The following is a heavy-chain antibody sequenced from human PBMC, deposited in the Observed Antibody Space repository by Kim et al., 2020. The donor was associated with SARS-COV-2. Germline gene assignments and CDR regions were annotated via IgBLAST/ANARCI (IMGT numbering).Heavy chain of an antibody. Sequence: ASVKVSCKASGYTFTGYYMHWVRQAPGQGLEWMGRINPNSGGTDYAQKFQGRVTMTRVTSISTAYMELTRLSSDDTAVYYCARDLTALPIVVVPAAIDYYHYAMDVWGQGTTVTVSS. CDR3: ARDLTALPIVVVPAAIDYYHYAMDV. CDR2: INPNSGGT. CDR1: GYTFTGYY. V-gene: IGHV1-2*06. J-gene: IGHJ6*02. D-gene: IGHD2-2*02.